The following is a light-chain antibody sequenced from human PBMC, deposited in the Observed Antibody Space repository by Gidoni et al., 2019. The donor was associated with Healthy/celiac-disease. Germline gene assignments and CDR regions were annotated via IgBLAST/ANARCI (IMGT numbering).Light chain of an antibody. V-gene: IGKV3-15*01. CDR3: QQYNNWPYT. CDR2: VAS. CDR1: QSVSSN. J-gene: IGKJ2*01. Sequence: EIVMTQSPATLSVSPGERATPTCRASQSVSSNLAWYQQKPGQAPRLLIYVASTRATGIPARFSGSGSGTEFTLTISSLQSEDFAVYYCQQYNNWPYTFGQGTKLEIK.